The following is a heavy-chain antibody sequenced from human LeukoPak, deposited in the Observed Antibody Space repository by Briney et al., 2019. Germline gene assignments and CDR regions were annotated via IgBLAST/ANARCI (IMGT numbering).Heavy chain of an antibody. J-gene: IGHJ4*02. CDR1: GGSISSGGYS. V-gene: IGHV4-30-2*01. CDR3: ASGGSGSYYNGY. D-gene: IGHD3-10*01. CDR2: IYHSGST. Sequence: PSQTLSLTCAVSGGSISSGGYSWSWIRQPPGKGLEWIGYIYHSGSTYYNPSLKSRVSISVDRSKNQFSLKLSSVTAADTAVYYCASGGSGSYYNGYWGQGTLVTVSS.